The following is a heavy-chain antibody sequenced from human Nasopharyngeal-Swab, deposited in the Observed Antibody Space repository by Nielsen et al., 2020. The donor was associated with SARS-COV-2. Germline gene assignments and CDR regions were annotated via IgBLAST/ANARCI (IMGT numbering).Heavy chain of an antibody. CDR2: IWYDGSNK. V-gene: IGHV3-33*01. J-gene: IGHJ3*02. Sequence: VRQAPGKGLEWVAVIWYDGSNKYYADSVKGRFTISRDNSKNTLYLQMSSLRAEDTAVYYCPLRGATTHTRCFDIWGQGTMVTVSS. D-gene: IGHD1-26*01. CDR3: PLRGATTHTRCFDI.